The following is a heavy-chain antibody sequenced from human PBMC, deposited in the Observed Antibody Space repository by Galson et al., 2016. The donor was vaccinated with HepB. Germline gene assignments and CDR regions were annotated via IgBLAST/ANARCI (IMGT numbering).Heavy chain of an antibody. J-gene: IGHJ6*02. CDR1: GFTVSNNY. CDR3: AKRPYSYGWHYGMDV. V-gene: IGHV3-53*01. CDR2: IYSGGST. Sequence: SLRLSCAASGFTVSNNYMRWVHQAPGKGLEWVSLIYSGGSTYYADSVKGRFTISRDNSKNILYLQMKSLRDEDTAVYYCAKRPYSYGWHYGMDVWGQGTTVTVSS. D-gene: IGHD5-18*01.